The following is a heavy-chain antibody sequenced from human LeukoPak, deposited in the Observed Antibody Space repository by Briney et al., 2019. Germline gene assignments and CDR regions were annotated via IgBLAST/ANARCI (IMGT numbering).Heavy chain of an antibody. V-gene: IGHV3-23*01. CDR1: GITFTNAW. J-gene: IGHJ4*02. CDR2: ISGSGGRT. Sequence: PGGSLRLSCAASGITFTNAWFDWVRQAPGKGLEWVSGISGSGGRTYYADSVKGRFTISRDNSKNTLYVQMHSLRAEDTAVYYCANSDGYIVVVPAAFDYWGQGTLVTVSS. CDR3: ANSDGYIVVVPAAFDY. D-gene: IGHD2-2*01.